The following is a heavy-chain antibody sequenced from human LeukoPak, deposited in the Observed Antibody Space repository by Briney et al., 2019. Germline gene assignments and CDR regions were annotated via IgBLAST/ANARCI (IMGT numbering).Heavy chain of an antibody. Sequence: PGGSLRLSCAASGFSFSIYGMHWVRQAPAKGLEWVAFIDYDGSNKNYADSVKGRFTIYRDNAKNSLYLQMNSLRAEDTAVYYCARGQDRDYVWGSYRTPLIEYYFDYWGQGTLVTVSS. CDR3: ARGQDRDYVWGSYRTPLIEYYFDY. V-gene: IGHV3-30*02. D-gene: IGHD3-16*02. CDR1: GFSFSIYG. J-gene: IGHJ4*02. CDR2: IDYDGSNK.